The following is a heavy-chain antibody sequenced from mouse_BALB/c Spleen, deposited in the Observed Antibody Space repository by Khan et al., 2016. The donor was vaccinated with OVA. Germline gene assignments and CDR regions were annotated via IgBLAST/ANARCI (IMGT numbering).Heavy chain of an antibody. Sequence: VQLQQSGTVLARPGTSVRMSCKASGYIFTDYLMHWVKQRPGQGLEWIGSIYPGNNDTNYNQKVKDKAKMTSVPSASTAYMDFSSLNNDDSAFFYDTRAGYGAFAFWGQGTLVTVSA. CDR2: IYPGNNDT. CDR1: GYIFTDYL. V-gene: IGHV1-5*01. CDR3: TRAGYGAFAF. J-gene: IGHJ3*01. D-gene: IGHD1-1*01.